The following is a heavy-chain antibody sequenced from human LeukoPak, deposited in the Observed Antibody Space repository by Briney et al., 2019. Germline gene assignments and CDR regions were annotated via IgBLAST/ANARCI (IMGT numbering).Heavy chain of an antibody. CDR1: GYTFTSYY. V-gene: IGHV1-46*01. D-gene: IGHD1-26*01. CDR2: INPTGGST. CDR3: ARDDSVGDNAWWFDP. J-gene: IGHJ5*02. Sequence: ASVKVSCKASGYTFTSYYMHWVRQAPGQGLEWMGLINPTGGSTGYAQKFQGKVTMTRDMSTSTDYMELSSLRSEDTAIYYCARDDSVGDNAWWFDPWGQGTLVTVSS.